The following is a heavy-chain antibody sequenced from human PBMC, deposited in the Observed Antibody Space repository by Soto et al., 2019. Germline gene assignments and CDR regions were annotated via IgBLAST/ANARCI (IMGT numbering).Heavy chain of an antibody. CDR1: GGSISSGDYY. CDR2: IYYSGST. D-gene: IGHD3-22*01. J-gene: IGHJ5*02. CDR3: ARDSRPNYYDSSALVGFDP. V-gene: IGHV4-30-4*01. Sequence: SETLSLTCTVSGGSISSGDYYWSWIRHPPGKGLEWIGYIYYSGSTYYNPSLKSRVTISVDTSKNQFSLKLSSVTAADTAVYYCARDSRPNYYDSSALVGFDPWGQGTLVTV.